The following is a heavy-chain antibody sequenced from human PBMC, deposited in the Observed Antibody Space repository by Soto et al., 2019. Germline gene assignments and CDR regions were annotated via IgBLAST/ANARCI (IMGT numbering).Heavy chain of an antibody. J-gene: IGHJ5*02. CDR1: GGSISSYY. V-gene: IGHV4-4*07. CDR2: IYTTGST. D-gene: IGHD3-10*01. CDR3: ARTQFYSGSGNYRNLMFDP. Sequence: SETLSLTCTVSGGSISSYYWSWIRQTAGKGLEWIGRIYTTGSTNYNPSLKSRVTMSVDTSKNQFSLTLSSMPAADTAVYYCARTQFYSGSGNYRNLMFDPWGQGTQVTVSS.